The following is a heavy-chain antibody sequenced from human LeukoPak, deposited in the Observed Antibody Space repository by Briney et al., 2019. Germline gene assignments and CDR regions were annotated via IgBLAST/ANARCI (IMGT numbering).Heavy chain of an antibody. J-gene: IGHJ4*02. Sequence: PGGSLRLSCAASGFTFSNYAMNWVRQAPGKGLEWVSAISGSGGSTYFADSVKGRFTVSRDNSKNTLYLQMNNLRAEDTAVYYCATTRDSSSWLGGYWGQGTLVTVSS. D-gene: IGHD6-13*01. CDR1: GFTFSNYA. V-gene: IGHV3-23*01. CDR3: ATTRDSSSWLGGY. CDR2: ISGSGGST.